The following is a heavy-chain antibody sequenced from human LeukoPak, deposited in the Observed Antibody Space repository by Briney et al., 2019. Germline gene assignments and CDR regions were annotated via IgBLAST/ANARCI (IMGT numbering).Heavy chain of an antibody. CDR3: ARDLDY. CDR1: GGSISSSSYY. CDR2: IYHSGST. V-gene: IGHV4-39*07. Sequence: SETLSLTCTVSGGSISSSSYYWGWIRQPPGKGLEWIGEIYHSGSTNYNPSLKSRVTISVDKSKNQFSLKLSSVTAADTAVYYCARDLDYWGQGTLVTVSS. J-gene: IGHJ4*02.